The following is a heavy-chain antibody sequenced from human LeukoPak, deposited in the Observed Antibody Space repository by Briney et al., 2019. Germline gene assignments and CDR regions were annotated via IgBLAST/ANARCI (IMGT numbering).Heavy chain of an antibody. CDR2: IVVGSGNT. D-gene: IGHD2-2*01. V-gene: IGHV1-58*01. CDR3: AALPAPLDAFDI. Sequence: ASVKVSCKASGFTFTSSAVQWVRQACGQRLEWIGWIVVGSGNTNYAQKFQERVTITRDMSTSTAYMELSSLRSEDTAVYYCAALPAPLDAFDIWGQGTMVTVSS. J-gene: IGHJ3*02. CDR1: GFTFTSSA.